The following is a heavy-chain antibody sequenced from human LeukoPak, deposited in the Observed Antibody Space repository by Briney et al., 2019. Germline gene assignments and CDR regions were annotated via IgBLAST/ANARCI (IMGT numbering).Heavy chain of an antibody. CDR2: ISGSGGST. J-gene: IGHJ5*02. V-gene: IGHV3-23*01. CDR1: GFTFSSYA. D-gene: IGHD6-19*01. CDR3: AKDPYSSGWSNTRDYWFGP. Sequence: QTGGSLTLSCAASGFTFSSYAMSWVRQAPGKGLEWLSAISGSGGSTYYADSVKGRFTISRDNTKNTLYLQMNSLRAEDTAVYDCAKDPYSSGWSNTRDYWFGPWGQGTLVTVSS.